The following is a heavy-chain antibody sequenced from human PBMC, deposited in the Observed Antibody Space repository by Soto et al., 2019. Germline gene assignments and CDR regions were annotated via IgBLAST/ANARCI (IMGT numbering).Heavy chain of an antibody. J-gene: IGHJ6*03. V-gene: IGHV4-59*08. CDR3: ARGVGYYGSGNYYYYMDV. Sequence: PSETLSLTCTVSGGSISSYYWSWIRQPPRKGLEWIGYIYYSGSTNYNPSLKSRVTISVDTSKNQFSLKLSSVTAADTAVYYCARGVGYYGSGNYYYYMDVWGKGTTVTVSS. CDR1: GGSISSYY. CDR2: IYYSGST. D-gene: IGHD3-10*01.